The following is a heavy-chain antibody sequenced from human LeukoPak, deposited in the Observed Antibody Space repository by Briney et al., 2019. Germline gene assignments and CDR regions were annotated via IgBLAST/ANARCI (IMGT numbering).Heavy chain of an antibody. CDR2: ILWSGGST. CDR1: GFTFDDCG. CDR3: ARDDYGSGSWNDY. D-gene: IGHD3-10*01. J-gene: IGHJ4*02. V-gene: IGHV3-20*04. Sequence: GGSLRLSCAASGFTFDDCGMSWVRQAPGKGLEWVSGILWSGGSTGYADSVKGRFTISRDNAKNSLYLQMSSLRAEDTALYYCARDDYGSGSWNDYWGQGTLVTVSS.